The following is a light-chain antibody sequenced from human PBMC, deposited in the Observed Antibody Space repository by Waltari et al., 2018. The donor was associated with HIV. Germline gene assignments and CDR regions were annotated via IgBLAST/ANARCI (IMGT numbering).Light chain of an antibody. J-gene: IGLJ3*02. CDR2: KDT. V-gene: IGLV3-25*03. CDR3: QSADSSGTWV. Sequence: SYEPTQPPSVSVSPGQTARITCSGDALPKQYAYWYHQKPGQAPVLVIYKDTERPSGIPERFACSSSGTTVTLTISGVQAEDEADYYCQSADSSGTWVFGGGTKLTVL. CDR1: ALPKQY.